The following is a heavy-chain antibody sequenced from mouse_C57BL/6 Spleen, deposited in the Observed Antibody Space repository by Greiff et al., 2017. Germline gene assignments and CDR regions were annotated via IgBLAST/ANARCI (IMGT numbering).Heavy chain of an antibody. CDR1: GFTFSDYG. CDR3: ARDYDGSFAY. J-gene: IGHJ3*01. D-gene: IGHD2-3*01. Sequence: EVKLMESGGGLVKPGGSLKLSCAASGFTFSDYGMHWVRQAPEKGLEWVAYISSGSSTLYYADKVKGRFTISRDNAKNTLFLQIASLGSEDTAMYYCARDYDGSFAYWGQGTLVTVSA. V-gene: IGHV5-17*01. CDR2: ISSGSSTL.